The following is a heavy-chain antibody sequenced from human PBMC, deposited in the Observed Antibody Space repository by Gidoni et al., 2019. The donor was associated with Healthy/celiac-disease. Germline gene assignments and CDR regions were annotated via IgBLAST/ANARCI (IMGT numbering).Heavy chain of an antibody. D-gene: IGHD4-17*01. CDR1: GGSISSYY. V-gene: IGHV4-59*01. CDR3: ASTSDGVGLDY. CDR2: IYYSGST. Sequence: QVQLQESGPGLVKPAETLSLTCTVSGGSISSYYWSWIRQPPGKGLEWIGYIYYSGSTNYNPSLKSRVTISVDTSKNQFSLKLSSVTAADTAVYYCASTSDGVGLDYWGQGTLVTVSS. J-gene: IGHJ4*02.